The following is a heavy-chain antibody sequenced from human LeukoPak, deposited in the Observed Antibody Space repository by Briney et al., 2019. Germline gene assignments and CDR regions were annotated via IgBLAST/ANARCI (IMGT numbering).Heavy chain of an antibody. Sequence: SQTLSLTCAVSGGSISSGGYSWSWIRQPPGKGLEWIGYIYHSGSTYYNPSLKSRVTISVDTSKNQFSLKLSSVTAADTAVYYCARHVYMGYFDYWGQGTLVTVSS. CDR3: ARHVYMGYFDY. CDR2: IYHSGST. D-gene: IGHD1-14*01. J-gene: IGHJ4*02. CDR1: GGSISSGGYS. V-gene: IGHV4-30-2*03.